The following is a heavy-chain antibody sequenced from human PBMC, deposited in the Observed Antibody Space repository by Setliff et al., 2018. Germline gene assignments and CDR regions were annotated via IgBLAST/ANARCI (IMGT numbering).Heavy chain of an antibody. CDR1: GGSISSSLYY. CDR3: ARGAGYSSRWYIYYYGMDV. J-gene: IGHJ6*02. CDR2: IYYSGST. Sequence: SSESLSLTCTVSGGSISSSLYYWGWIRQPPGKGLEWIGSIYYSGSTNYNPSLKGRVTISVDTSKNQFSLKLSSVTAADTAVYYCARGAGYSSRWYIYYYGMDVWGQGTTVTVSS. D-gene: IGHD6-13*01. V-gene: IGHV4-39*07.